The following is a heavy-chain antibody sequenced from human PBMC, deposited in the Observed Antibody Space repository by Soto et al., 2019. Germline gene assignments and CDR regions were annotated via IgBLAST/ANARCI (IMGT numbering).Heavy chain of an antibody. J-gene: IGHJ4*02. CDR1: GFSFANYW. Sequence: GGSLRLSCAVSGFSFANYWMSWVRQAPGKGLEWLASIKEDGSERYYLDSVKGRFTISRDNAKDSLSLQMNSLRGEDTAFYYCARDVGPVTIFGEALSGYFDFWGQGTLVTVSS. CDR3: ARDVGPVTIFGEALSGYFDF. D-gene: IGHD3-3*01. CDR2: IKEDGSER. V-gene: IGHV3-7*03.